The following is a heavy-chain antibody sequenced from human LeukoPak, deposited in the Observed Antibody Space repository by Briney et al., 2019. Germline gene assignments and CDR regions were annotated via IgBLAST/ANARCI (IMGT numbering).Heavy chain of an antibody. CDR2: ITSRSSYI. J-gene: IGHJ4*02. V-gene: IGHV3-21*06. Sequence: GWSLRLSCAASGFTFSSYIMNWVRRAPGKGLEWVSSITSRSSYIYYADVVKGRFTISRDNAKHTLYLQMNSLRAEDTALYYSARAPGGTMVLDYWGQGTLVTVST. CDR3: ARAPGGTMVLDY. D-gene: IGHD3-10*01. CDR1: GFTFSSYI.